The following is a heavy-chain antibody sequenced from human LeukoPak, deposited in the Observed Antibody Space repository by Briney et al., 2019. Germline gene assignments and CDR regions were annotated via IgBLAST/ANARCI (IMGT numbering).Heavy chain of an antibody. Sequence: PSETLSLTCTVSGGSISSYYWSWIRQPAGKGLEWIGRIYTSGSTNYNPSLKSRVTMSVDTSKNQFSLKLSSVTAADTAVYYCARGNVSAAIGFGAFDIWGQGTMVTVSS. D-gene: IGHD2-2*01. J-gene: IGHJ3*02. CDR3: ARGNVSAAIGFGAFDI. CDR2: IYTSGST. CDR1: GGSISSYY. V-gene: IGHV4-4*07.